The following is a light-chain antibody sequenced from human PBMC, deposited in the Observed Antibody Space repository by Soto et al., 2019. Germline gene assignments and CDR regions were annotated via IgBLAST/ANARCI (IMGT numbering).Light chain of an antibody. V-gene: IGKV3-20*01. CDR3: QQFSSYPLT. CDR1: QTVRNNY. J-gene: IGKJ4*01. CDR2: DAS. Sequence: EIVMTQSPGTLSVSPGERATLSCRASQTVRNNYLAWYQPKPGQAPRLLIYDASSRATGIPDRFSGGGSGTDFTLTISRLEPEDFAVYYCQQFSSYPLTFGGGTKVDIK.